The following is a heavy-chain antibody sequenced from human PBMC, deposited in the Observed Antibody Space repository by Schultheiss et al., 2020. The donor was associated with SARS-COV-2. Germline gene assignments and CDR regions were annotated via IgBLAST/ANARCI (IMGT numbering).Heavy chain of an antibody. CDR3: ARGARIYDILTGYRLDY. D-gene: IGHD3-9*01. J-gene: IGHJ4*02. CDR2: INHSGST. Sequence: SETLSLTCAVYGGSFSGYYWSWIRQPPGKGLEWIGEINHSGSTNYNPSLKSRVTISVDTSKNQFSLKLSSVTAADTAVYYCARGARIYDILTGYRLDYWGQGTLVTVSS. V-gene: IGHV4-34*01. CDR1: GGSFSGYY.